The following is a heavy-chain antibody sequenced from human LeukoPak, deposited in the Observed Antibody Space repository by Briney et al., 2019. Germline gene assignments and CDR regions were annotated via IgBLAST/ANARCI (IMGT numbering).Heavy chain of an antibody. J-gene: IGHJ4*02. D-gene: IGHD6-13*01. CDR1: GFTFSSYG. CDR3: AKGDRPSYSSSWYYFDY. V-gene: IGHV3-30*02. CDR2: IRYGGSNK. Sequence: GGSLRLSCAASGFTFSSYGMHWVRQAPGKGLEWVAFIRYGGSNKYYADSVKGRFTISRDNSKNTLYLQMNSLRAEDTAVYYCAKGDRPSYSSSWYYFDYWGQGTLVTVSS.